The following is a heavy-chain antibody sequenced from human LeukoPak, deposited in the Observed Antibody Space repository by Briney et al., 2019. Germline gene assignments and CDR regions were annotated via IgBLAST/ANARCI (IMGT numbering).Heavy chain of an antibody. D-gene: IGHD6-19*01. CDR1: GYTFTGYY. CDR3: ARGVASGWSKGDY. CDR2: INPNSGGT. Sequence: ASVKVSCKASGYTFTGYYMHWVRQAPGQGLEWMGRINPNSGGTNYAQKVQGRVTMTRDTSISTAYMELSRLRSDDTAVYYCARGVASGWSKGDYWGQGTLVTVSS. J-gene: IGHJ4*02. V-gene: IGHV1-2*06.